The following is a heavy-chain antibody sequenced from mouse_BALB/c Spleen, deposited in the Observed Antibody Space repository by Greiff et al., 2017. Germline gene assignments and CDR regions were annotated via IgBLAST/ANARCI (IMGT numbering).Heavy chain of an antibody. J-gene: IGHJ4*01. CDR1: GFTFSSFG. Sequence: EVKLVESGGGLVQPGGSRKLSCAASGFTFSSFGMHWVRQAPEKGLEWVAYISSGSSTIYYADTVKGRFTISRDNPKNTLFLQMTSLRSEDTAMYYCARSVYYDYDVGYAMDYWGQGTSVTVSS. CDR3: ARSVYYDYDVGYAMDY. V-gene: IGHV5-17*02. CDR2: ISSGSSTI. D-gene: IGHD2-4*01.